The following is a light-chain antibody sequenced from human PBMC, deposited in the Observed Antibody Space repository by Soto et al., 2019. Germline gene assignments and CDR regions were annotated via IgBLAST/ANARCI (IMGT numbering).Light chain of an antibody. J-gene: IGKJ5*01. CDR3: QQYNNWWGIT. Sequence: EIVITQSPATLSVSPGERATLSCRASQSVSSNLAWYQQKPGQAPRLLIYGASTRATGIPARFSGSGSGTEFTLTISSLQSEDFAVYYCQQYNNWWGITFGQGTRLEI. CDR2: GAS. CDR1: QSVSSN. V-gene: IGKV3-15*01.